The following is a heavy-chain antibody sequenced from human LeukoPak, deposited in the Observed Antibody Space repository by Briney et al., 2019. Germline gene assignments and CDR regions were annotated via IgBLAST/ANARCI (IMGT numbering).Heavy chain of an antibody. CDR3: GSVRLRYQLERDYYGMVV. D-gene: IGHD2-2*01. Sequence: GGSLRLSCAAPRVTLSSNYMSSVRQAPGKGLEWVSGISGGGIDTYYADSVKGRFTISRDNSKNTLSLQMNSLRAEATAVSCCGSVRLRYQLERDYYGMVVWGQGTTVTVSS. CDR1: RVTLSSNY. V-gene: IGHV3-53*01. J-gene: IGHJ6*02. CDR2: ISGGGIDT.